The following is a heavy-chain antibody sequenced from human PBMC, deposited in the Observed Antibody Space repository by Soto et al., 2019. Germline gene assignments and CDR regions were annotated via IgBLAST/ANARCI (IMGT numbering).Heavy chain of an antibody. CDR3: ARGGSGWFFADDY. Sequence: WASVKVSCKASGGTFSSYAISWVRQAPGQGLEWMGGIIPIFGTANYAQKFQGRVTITADESTSTAYMELSSLRSEDTAVYYCARGGSGWFFADDYWGQGTLVTVSS. J-gene: IGHJ4*02. D-gene: IGHD6-19*01. V-gene: IGHV1-69*13. CDR1: GGTFSSYA. CDR2: IIPIFGTA.